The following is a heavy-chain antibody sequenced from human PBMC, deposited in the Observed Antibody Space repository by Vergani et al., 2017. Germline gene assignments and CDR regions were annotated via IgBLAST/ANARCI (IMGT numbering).Heavy chain of an antibody. D-gene: IGHD3-22*01. V-gene: IGHV1-8*01. CDR2: MNPNSGNT. CDR3: ARDPADYYDSSGYYPGFDY. J-gene: IGHJ4*02. Sequence: QVQLVQSGAEVKKPGASVKVSCKASGYTFTSYDINWVRQATGQGLEWMGWMNPNSGNTGYAQKFQGRVTMTRNTSITTAYMELSSLRSEDTAVYYCARDPADYYDSSGYYPGFDYWGQGTLVTVSS. CDR1: GYTFTSYD.